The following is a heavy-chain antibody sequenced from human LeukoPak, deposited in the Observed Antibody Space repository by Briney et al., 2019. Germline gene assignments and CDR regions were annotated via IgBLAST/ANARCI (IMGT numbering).Heavy chain of an antibody. Sequence: GASVKVSCKASGYTFTSHDINWVRQATGQGLEWMGWMNPNSGNTGYAQKFQGRVTMTRDTSINTAYPELYSLRSEDTAVYYCARGYSPSIRTTGNDYWGQGTLVTVSS. CDR1: GYTFTSHD. CDR2: MNPNSGNT. V-gene: IGHV1-8*01. D-gene: IGHD1-1*01. CDR3: ARGYSPSIRTTGNDY. J-gene: IGHJ4*02.